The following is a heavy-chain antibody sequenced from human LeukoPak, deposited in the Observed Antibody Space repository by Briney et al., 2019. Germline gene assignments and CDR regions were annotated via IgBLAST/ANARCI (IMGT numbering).Heavy chain of an antibody. D-gene: IGHD2-21*02. J-gene: IGHJ5*02. V-gene: IGHV3-53*01. Sequence: PGGSLRLSCAASGFTVSSNYMSWVRQAPGKGLEWVSVIYSGGSTYYADPVKGRFTISRDNSRNTLYLQMNSLRAEDTAVYYCARDAPYCGGDCLTWGQGTLVTVSS. CDR2: IYSGGST. CDR1: GFTVSSNY. CDR3: ARDAPYCGGDCLT.